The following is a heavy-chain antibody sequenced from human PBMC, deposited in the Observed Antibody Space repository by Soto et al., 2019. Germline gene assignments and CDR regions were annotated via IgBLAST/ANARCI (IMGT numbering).Heavy chain of an antibody. Sequence: QIHLVQSGPEVKKPGASVKVSCKASGYKFTSYGITWVRQAPGQGLEWMGWISGYNGDTKFGQKGQGRVTLTTDTSTSTAYMELRSPRSDDTAVYYCARDQWMVPRGGYDWGQGTLVTVSS. CDR2: ISGYNGDT. CDR1: GYKFTSYG. V-gene: IGHV1-18*01. D-gene: IGHD6-19*01. J-gene: IGHJ4*02. CDR3: ARDQWMVPRGGYD.